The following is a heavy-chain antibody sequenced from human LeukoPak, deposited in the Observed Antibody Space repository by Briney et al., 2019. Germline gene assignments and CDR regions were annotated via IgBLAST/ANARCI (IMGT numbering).Heavy chain of an antibody. D-gene: IGHD3-3*01. V-gene: IGHV1-8*03. CDR1: GYTFTSYD. Sequence: ASVKLSCKASGYTFTSYDINWVRQATGQGLEWMGWMNPNSGNTGYAQKFQGRVTITRNTSISTAYMELSSLRSEDTAVYYCARRPRFGRGYYRTHWFELWGQGTLVTVSS. J-gene: IGHJ5*02. CDR3: ARRPRFGRGYYRTHWFEL. CDR2: MNPNSGNT.